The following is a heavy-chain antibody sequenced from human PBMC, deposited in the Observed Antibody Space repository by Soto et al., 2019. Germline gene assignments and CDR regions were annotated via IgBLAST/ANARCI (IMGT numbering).Heavy chain of an antibody. CDR2: IIPIFGTA. J-gene: IGHJ4*02. D-gene: IGHD3-3*02. Sequence: SSVKVSCKASGGTFSSYAISWVRQAPGQGLEWMGGIIPIFGTANYAQKFQGRVTITADESTSTAYMELSSLRSEDTAVYYRARGHFYGLESYYFDYWGQGTLVTVSS. V-gene: IGHV1-69*13. CDR1: GGTFSSYA. CDR3: ARGHFYGLESYYFDY.